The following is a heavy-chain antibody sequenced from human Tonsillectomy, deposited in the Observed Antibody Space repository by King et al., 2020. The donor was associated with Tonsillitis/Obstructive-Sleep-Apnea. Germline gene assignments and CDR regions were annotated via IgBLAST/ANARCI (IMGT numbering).Heavy chain of an antibody. CDR2: INSDGSST. J-gene: IGHJ4*02. CDR1: GFTFSSYW. Sequence: VQLVESGGGLVQPGGSLRLSCAASGFTFSSYWMHWVRHAPGKGLVWVSHINSDGSSTSYADSVKGRFTISRDNAKRTVYLQMNSLRAEDTAVYYCARDGQGDPVDYWGQGTLVTVSS. CDR3: ARDGQGDPVDY. V-gene: IGHV3-74*01. D-gene: IGHD2-21*02.